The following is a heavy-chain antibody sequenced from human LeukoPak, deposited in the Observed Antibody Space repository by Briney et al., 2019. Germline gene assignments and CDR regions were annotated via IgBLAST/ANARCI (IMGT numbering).Heavy chain of an antibody. J-gene: IGHJ6*03. CDR3: ARVDYTYYMDV. CDR2: INHSGSP. CDR1: GGSFNGYF. Sequence: SETLSLTCAVYGGSFNGYFWSWIRQPPGKGLEWIGEINHSGSPNYNPSLKSRVTISVDTSKNQVSLKLNSVTAADTALYYCARVDYTYYMDVWGKGTTVTVSS. V-gene: IGHV4-34*01. D-gene: IGHD4-11*01.